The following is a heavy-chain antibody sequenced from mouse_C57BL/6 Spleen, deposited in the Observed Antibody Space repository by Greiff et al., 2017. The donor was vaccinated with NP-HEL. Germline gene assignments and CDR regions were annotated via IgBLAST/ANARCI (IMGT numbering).Heavy chain of an antibody. CDR2: ISSGSSTI. D-gene: IGHD1-1*01. CDR3: ARSRSSSYGYFDV. CDR1: GFTFSDYG. J-gene: IGHJ1*03. V-gene: IGHV5-17*01. Sequence: EVQRVESGGGLVKPGGSLKLSCAASGFTFSDYGMHWVRQAPEKGLEWVAYISSGSSTIYYADTVKGRFTISRDNAKNTLFLQMTSLRSEDTAMYYCARSRSSSYGYFDVWGTGTTVTVSS.